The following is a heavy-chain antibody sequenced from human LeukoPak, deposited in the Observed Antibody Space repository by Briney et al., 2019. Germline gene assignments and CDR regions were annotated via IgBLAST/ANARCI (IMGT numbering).Heavy chain of an antibody. D-gene: IGHD3-22*01. V-gene: IGHV3-74*03. Sequence: PGGSLRLSCAASGFTFSTYWTHWVRQAPGKGLGWVSRINSDGSSTTYADSVKGRFTISRDNAKNTVYVQMNSLRGEDTAVYFCARGPYYYDSSGFHVPKALDHWGQGTLVTVSS. CDR2: INSDGSST. J-gene: IGHJ4*02. CDR1: GFTFSTYW. CDR3: ARGPYYYDSSGFHVPKALDH.